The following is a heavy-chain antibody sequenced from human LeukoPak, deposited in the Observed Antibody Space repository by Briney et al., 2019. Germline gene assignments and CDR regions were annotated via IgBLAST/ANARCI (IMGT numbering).Heavy chain of an antibody. D-gene: IGHD5-24*01. CDR1: GFTFSDYY. Sequence: PGGSLRLSCAASGFTFSDYYMSWIRQAPGKGLEWVSYISYTNIIYYADSVKGRFTISRDNAKNSLSLQMNSLRAEDTAVYYCARDLFNYYFDYWGQGTLVTVSS. CDR2: ISYTNII. J-gene: IGHJ4*02. V-gene: IGHV3-69-1*01. CDR3: ARDLFNYYFDY.